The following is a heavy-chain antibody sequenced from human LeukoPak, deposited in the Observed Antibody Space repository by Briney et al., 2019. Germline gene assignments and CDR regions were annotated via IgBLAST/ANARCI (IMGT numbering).Heavy chain of an antibody. CDR3: ARQRAYYDSSGYYY. CDR2: INHSGST. D-gene: IGHD3-22*01. J-gene: IGHJ4*02. V-gene: IGHV4-39*01. CDR1: GGSISSGGYY. Sequence: SETLSLTCTVSGGSISSGGYYWSWIRQPPGKGLEWIGEINHSGSTNYNPSLKSRVTISVDTSKNQFSLKLSSVTAADTAVYYCARQRAYYDSSGYYYWGQGTLVTVSS.